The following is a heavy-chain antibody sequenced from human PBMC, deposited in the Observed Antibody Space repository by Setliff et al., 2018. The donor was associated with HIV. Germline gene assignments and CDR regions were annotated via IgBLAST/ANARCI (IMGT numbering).Heavy chain of an antibody. CDR1: GYSITNGNY. CDR2: IYSTGHT. V-gene: IGHV4-38-2*02. Sequence: SETLSLTCLVFGYSITNGNYWAWIRQSPGKGLEWIGSIYSTGHTYYNPSHKSRLTMSVDTAKNRFSLKLISVTAADTAVYYCARGRALRFSKSPSFNYFDDGGQGALVTVSS. J-gene: IGHJ4*02. CDR3: ARGRALRFSKSPSFNYFDD. D-gene: IGHD3-10*01.